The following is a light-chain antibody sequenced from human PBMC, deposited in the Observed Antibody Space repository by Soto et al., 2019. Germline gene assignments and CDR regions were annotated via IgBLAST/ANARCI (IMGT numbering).Light chain of an antibody. CDR2: GAS. Sequence: EIVLTQSPGTLSLSPGERATLSCRASQSVSSSYLAWYQQKPGQAPRLLIYGASSRATGIPDRFSGSGSGTALTLTITRLEPEDFAVYYCQQYGSSRGLTFGPGTKVDIK. CDR3: QQYGSSRGLT. V-gene: IGKV3-20*01. J-gene: IGKJ3*01. CDR1: QSVSSSY.